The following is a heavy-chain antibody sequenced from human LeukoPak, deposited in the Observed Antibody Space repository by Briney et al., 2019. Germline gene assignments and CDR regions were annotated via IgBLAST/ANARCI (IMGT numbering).Heavy chain of an antibody. V-gene: IGHV3-21*01. CDR3: ARVLRRGYRYGYVDY. J-gene: IGHJ4*02. CDR1: GFTFSSYS. D-gene: IGHD5-18*01. Sequence: GGSLRLSCAASGFTFSSYSMIWVRQAPGKGLEWVSSISSSSSYIYYADSVKGRFTISRDNAKNSLYLQMTTVRAEDTGLYCCARVLRRGYRYGYVDYWGQGTLVTVSS. CDR2: ISSSSSYI.